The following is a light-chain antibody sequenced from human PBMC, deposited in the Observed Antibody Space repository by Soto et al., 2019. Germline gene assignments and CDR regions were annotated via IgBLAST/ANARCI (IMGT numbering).Light chain of an antibody. J-gene: IGLJ2*01. CDR3: SSYTGSSTLVV. V-gene: IGLV2-14*01. Sequence: QSALTQPASVSGSPGQSITISCTGTSSDIGGYNYVSWYQQHPGKAPKLMIYDVSNRPSGVSNRVSGSKSANTASLTISGLQAEDEGDYYCSSYTGSSTLVVFGGGTKLTVL. CDR2: DVS. CDR1: SSDIGGYNY.